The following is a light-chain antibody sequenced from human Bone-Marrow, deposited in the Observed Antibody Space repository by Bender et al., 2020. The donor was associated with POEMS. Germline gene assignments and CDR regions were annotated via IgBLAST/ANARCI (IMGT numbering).Light chain of an antibody. CDR2: DVS. J-gene: IGLJ1*01. Sequence: QSALTQPASVSGSPGQSITISCTGTSSDVGGYNYVSWYQHRPGRAPKLMIFDVSDRPSGVSNRFSGSKSGNTASLTISGLQAEDEADYYCSAYRFYSKTYVFGTGTKVTVL. V-gene: IGLV2-14*03. CDR1: SSDVGGYNY. CDR3: SAYRFYSKTYV.